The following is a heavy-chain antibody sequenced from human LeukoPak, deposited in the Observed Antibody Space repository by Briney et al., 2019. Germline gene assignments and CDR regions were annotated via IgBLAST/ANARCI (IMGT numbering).Heavy chain of an antibody. CDR2: IYYSGST. V-gene: IGHV4-39*07. D-gene: IGHD5-18*01. Sequence: SETLSLTCTVSGGSISSSSYYWGWIRQPPGKGLEWIGSIYYSGSTYYNPSLKSRVTISVDTSKNQFSLKLSSVTAADTAVYYCARDLGYSYGSDAFDIWGQGTMVTVSS. CDR3: ARDLGYSYGSDAFDI. CDR1: GGSISSSSYY. J-gene: IGHJ3*02.